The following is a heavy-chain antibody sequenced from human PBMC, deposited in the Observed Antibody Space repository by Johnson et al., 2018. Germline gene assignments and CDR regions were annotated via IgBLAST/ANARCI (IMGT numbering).Heavy chain of an antibody. J-gene: IGHJ6*03. CDR2: ISYDGSNK. CDR1: GFTFSSYA. CDR3: AKDPYSSGDYYYMDV. D-gene: IGHD6-25*01. V-gene: IGHV3-30-3*01. Sequence: QVQLVQSGGGVVQPGRSLRLSCAASGFTFSSYAMHWVRQAPGKGLEWVAVISYDGSNKYYADSVKGRFTISRDNSKNTLYLQMNSLRVEDTAVYYCAKDPYSSGDYYYMDVWGKGTTVTVSS.